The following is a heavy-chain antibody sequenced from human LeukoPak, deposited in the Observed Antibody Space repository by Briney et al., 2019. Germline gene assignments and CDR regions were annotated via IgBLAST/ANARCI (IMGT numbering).Heavy chain of an antibody. J-gene: IGHJ5*02. V-gene: IGHV3-64*01. D-gene: IGHD6-19*01. CDR3: ARSGYSSGWYRDWFDP. CDR1: GFTFSSYA. CDR2: ISSNGGST. Sequence: GGSLRLSCAASGFTFSSYAMHWVRQAPGKGLEYVSAISSNGGSTYYANSVKGRFTISRDNSKNTLYLQMGSLRAEDMAVYYCARSGYSSGWYRDWFDPWGQGTLVTVSS.